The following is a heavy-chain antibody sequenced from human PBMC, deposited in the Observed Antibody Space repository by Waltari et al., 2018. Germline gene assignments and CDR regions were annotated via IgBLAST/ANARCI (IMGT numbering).Heavy chain of an antibody. CDR2: ITGSERTI. CDR3: ARELSWSGRDY. CDR1: GFSFRTYE. Sequence: EVQVVDSGGGLVQPGGSLRLSGVASGFSFRTYEMTWVRQAPGKGLEGVAYITGSERTIYYADSVKGRFTIARGDGKNYLYLQMNSLRVEDTGLYYCARELSWSGRDYWGQGTLVTVSS. J-gene: IGHJ4*02. V-gene: IGHV3-48*03. D-gene: IGHD3-3*01.